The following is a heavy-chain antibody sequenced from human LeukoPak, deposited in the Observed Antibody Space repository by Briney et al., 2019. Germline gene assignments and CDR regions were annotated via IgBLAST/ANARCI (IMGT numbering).Heavy chain of an antibody. J-gene: IGHJ4*02. CDR1: GFSFSGYS. Sequence: GGSQRLSCVASGFSFSGYSMNWVRQAPGKGLEWVSSISRDSITYTYYADSVKGRFTISRDNTKDSLYLQMNSLRAEDTAVYYCVRPGINDYGGNFDYWGQGALVTVSS. CDR2: ISRDSITYT. CDR3: VRPGINDYGGNFDY. V-gene: IGHV3-21*03. D-gene: IGHD4-23*01.